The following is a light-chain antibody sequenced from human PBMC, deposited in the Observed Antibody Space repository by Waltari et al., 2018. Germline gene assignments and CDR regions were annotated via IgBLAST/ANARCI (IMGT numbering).Light chain of an antibody. CDR3: KQSRQWPRRT. Sequence: EIVMTQSPVTMSVSPGEGVTLSCTASESVGTDVAWYRHKPGQPPRPLMYFGSTRATGVPARISGSGSGTDFSLTISCLESEDLALCSCKQSRQWPRRTFGQGTKLE. CDR2: FGS. V-gene: IGKV3D-15*01. CDR1: ESVGTD. J-gene: IGKJ2*01.